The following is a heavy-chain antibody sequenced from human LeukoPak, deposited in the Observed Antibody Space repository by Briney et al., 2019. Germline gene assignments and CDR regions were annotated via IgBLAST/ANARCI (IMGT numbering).Heavy chain of an antibody. CDR2: IYYSGST. CDR3: ARLASGRGGVIVNGFDY. V-gene: IGHV4-39*01. D-gene: IGHD3-16*02. CDR1: GGSISSSSYY. Sequence: KSSETLSLTCTVSGGSISSSSYYWGWIRQPPGKGLEWIGSIYYSGSTYYNPSLKSRVTISVDTSKNQFSLKLSSVTAADTAVYYCARLASGRGGVIVNGFDYWGQGTLVTVSS. J-gene: IGHJ4*02.